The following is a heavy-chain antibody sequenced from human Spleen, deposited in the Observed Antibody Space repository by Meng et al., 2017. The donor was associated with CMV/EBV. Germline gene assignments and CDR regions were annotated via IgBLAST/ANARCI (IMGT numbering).Heavy chain of an antibody. V-gene: IGHV5-51*01. CDR3: ARGITETSGSLMH. D-gene: IGHD3-22*01. Sequence: GESLKISCKGSGYIFTNSWIVWVRQMPGKGLEWVGMIFPGDSNTIYSPSFQGKVTISADGSITTAHLRWSSLEASDTAIEYCARGITETSGSLMHWGQGTLVTVSS. J-gene: IGHJ4*02. CDR1: GYIFTNSW. CDR2: IFPGDSNT.